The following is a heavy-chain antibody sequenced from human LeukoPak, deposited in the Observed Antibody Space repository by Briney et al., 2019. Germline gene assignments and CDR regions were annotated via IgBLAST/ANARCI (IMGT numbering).Heavy chain of an antibody. D-gene: IGHD6-13*01. Sequence: PSETLSLTCAVYGGSFSGYYWSWIRQPPGKGLEWIGEINHSGSTNYNPSLKSRVTISVDTSKNQFSLKLSSVTAADTAVYYCARQRYSSSWTGEAFDIWGQGTMVTVSS. J-gene: IGHJ3*02. CDR3: ARQRYSSSWTGEAFDI. V-gene: IGHV4-34*01. CDR1: GGSFSGYY. CDR2: INHSGST.